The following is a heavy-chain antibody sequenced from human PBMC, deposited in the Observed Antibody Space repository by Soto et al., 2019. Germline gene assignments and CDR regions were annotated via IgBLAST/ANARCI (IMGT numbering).Heavy chain of an antibody. CDR2: IYYSGSS. Sequence: QVQLQESGPGLVKPSETLSLTCTVSGGAVSSGSYYWSWIRQPPGKGLEWIGYIYYSGSSNYNPPPKSRVTKSVDTSKNPFSLKLSSVTAADTAVYYCARDGGATTGDYYYCGMDVWGQGTTVTVSS. V-gene: IGHV4-61*01. CDR1: GGAVSSGSYY. J-gene: IGHJ6*02. CDR3: ARDGGATTGDYYYCGMDV. D-gene: IGHD1-26*01.